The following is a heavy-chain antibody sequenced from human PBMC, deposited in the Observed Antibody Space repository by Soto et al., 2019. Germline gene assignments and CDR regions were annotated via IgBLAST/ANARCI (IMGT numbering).Heavy chain of an antibody. D-gene: IGHD3-3*01. V-gene: IGHV1-18*01. J-gene: IGHJ4*02. CDR1: GYTFTSYG. CDR2: ISAYNGNT. Sequence: GASVKVSCKASGYTFTSYGISWVRQAPGQGLEWMGWISAYNGNTNYAQKLQGRVTMTTDTSTSTAYMELRSLRSDDTAVYYCARDYDFWSGYYTRYFDYCGPGTMVTVYS. CDR3: ARDYDFWSGYYTRYFDY.